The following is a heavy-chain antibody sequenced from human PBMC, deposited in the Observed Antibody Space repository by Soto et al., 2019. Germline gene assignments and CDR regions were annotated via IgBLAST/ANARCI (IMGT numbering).Heavy chain of an antibody. J-gene: IGHJ4*02. CDR2: INAGNGNT. CDR3: VRAVAVAADFEY. V-gene: IGHV1-3*01. CDR1: GYTFTGYA. Sequence: ASVKVSCKASGYTFTGYAMHWVRLAPGQRLEWMGWINAGNGNTKYSQKFQGRVTITRDTSASTAYMELSSLRSEDTAVYYCVRAVAVAADFEYWGQGTLVTVSS. D-gene: IGHD6-19*01.